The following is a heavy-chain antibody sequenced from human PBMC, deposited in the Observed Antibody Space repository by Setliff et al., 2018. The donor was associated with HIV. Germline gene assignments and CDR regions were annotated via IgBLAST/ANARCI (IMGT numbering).Heavy chain of an antibody. D-gene: IGHD2-21*02. V-gene: IGHV3-23*01. Sequence: GGSLRLSCAASGFRFRSYGMHWVRQAPGKGLEWVSAIGGSTGSTYYADSVKGRFTISTDNSKNTLYLQMNSLRAEDTAVYYCVRLPFPPYCGGDCYSIDYWGQGTLVTVSS. J-gene: IGHJ4*02. CDR1: GFRFRSYG. CDR3: VRLPFPPYCGGDCYSIDY. CDR2: IGGSTGST.